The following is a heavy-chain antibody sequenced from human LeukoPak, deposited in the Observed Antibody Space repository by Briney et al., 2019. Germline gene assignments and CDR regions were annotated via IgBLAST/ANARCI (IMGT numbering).Heavy chain of an antibody. V-gene: IGHV4-34*01. Sequence: PSEALSLTCAVYGGSFSGYYWSWIRQPPGKGLEWIEEINHSGSTNYDPSLKSRVTISIDTSKNQFSLKLSSVTAADTAVYYCARVPLLRRFDPWGQGTLVIVSS. CDR3: ARVPLLRRFDP. CDR1: GGSFSGYY. CDR2: INHSGST. J-gene: IGHJ5*02.